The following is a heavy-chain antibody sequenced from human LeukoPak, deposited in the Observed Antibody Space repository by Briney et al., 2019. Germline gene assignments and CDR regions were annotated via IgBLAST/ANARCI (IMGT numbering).Heavy chain of an antibody. CDR1: GGSITSGTSY. D-gene: IGHD1-26*01. V-gene: IGHV4-61*01. CDR2: IYYSGST. CDR3: ARIRGSYSL. J-gene: IGHJ4*02. Sequence: MPSETLSLTCNVSGGSITSGTSYWGWIRQPPGKGLEWIGYIYYSGSTNYNPSLKSRVTISVDTSKNQFSLKLSSVTAADTAIYFCARIRGSYSLWGQGTLVTVSS.